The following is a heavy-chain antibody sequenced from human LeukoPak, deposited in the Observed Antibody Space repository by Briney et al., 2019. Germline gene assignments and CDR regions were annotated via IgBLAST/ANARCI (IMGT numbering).Heavy chain of an antibody. CDR2: INPNSGGT. CDR1: GYTFTGYY. J-gene: IGHJ5*02. CDR3: ARGYVQWPSGWFDP. Sequence: GASVKVSCKASGYTFTGYYMHWVRQAPGQGLEWMGWINPNSGGTNYAQKFQGRVTMTRDTSISTVYMELSSLRSEGTAVYYCARGYVQWPSGWFDPWGQGTLVTVSS. D-gene: IGHD2-2*01. V-gene: IGHV1-2*02.